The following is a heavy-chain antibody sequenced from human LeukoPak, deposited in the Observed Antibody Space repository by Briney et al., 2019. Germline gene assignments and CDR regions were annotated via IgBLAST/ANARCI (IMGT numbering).Heavy chain of an antibody. Sequence: SETLSLTCAVYCGSFGGYYWSWMRQPPGKGLEWIGEINHSGSTNYNPSLKSRVTISVDTSKNQFSLKLSSVTAADTAVYYCARVERVRAFDIWGQGTMVTVSS. V-gene: IGHV4-34*01. J-gene: IGHJ3*02. CDR2: INHSGST. D-gene: IGHD3-3*01. CDR1: CGSFGGYY. CDR3: ARVERVRAFDI.